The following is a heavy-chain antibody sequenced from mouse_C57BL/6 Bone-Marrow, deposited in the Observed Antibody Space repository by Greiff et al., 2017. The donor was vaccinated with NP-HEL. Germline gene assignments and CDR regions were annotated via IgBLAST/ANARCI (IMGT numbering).Heavy chain of an antibody. CDR3: ARTIVYYLYAMDY. J-gene: IGHJ4*01. CDR2: IDPSDSET. V-gene: IGHV1-52*01. Sequence: QVQLQQSGAELVRPGSSVKLSCKASGYTFTSYWMHWVKQRPIQGLEWIGNIDPSDSETHYNQKFKDKATLTVDKSSSTAYMQLSSLTSEDSAVYYCARTIVYYLYAMDYWGQGTSVTVSS. D-gene: IGHD1-1*01. CDR1: GYTFTSYW.